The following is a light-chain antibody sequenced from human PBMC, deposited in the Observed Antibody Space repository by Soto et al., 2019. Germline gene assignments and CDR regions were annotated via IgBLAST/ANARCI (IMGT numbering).Light chain of an antibody. Sequence: EIVMTQSPATVSVSPGERVTLSCRASQSVTSNLAWYQQKPGQAPRLIVYGATTRATGIPARFSGSGSGTEFTLTISSLQSEDCAVYYCQQYNDWAPETFGQGTKVEIK. CDR1: QSVTSN. CDR3: QQYNDWAPET. V-gene: IGKV3-15*01. CDR2: GAT. J-gene: IGKJ1*01.